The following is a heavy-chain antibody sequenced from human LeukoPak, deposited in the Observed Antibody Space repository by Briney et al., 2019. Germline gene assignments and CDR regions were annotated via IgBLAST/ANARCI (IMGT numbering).Heavy chain of an antibody. J-gene: IGHJ4*02. V-gene: IGHV3-21*01. Sequence: GGSLRLSCAASGFTFSSYSMNWVRQAPGKGLEWVSSISSSSSYIYYADSVKGRFTISRDNAKNSLYLQMNSLRAEDTAVYYCARGASYYYGSGSYFVYWGQGTLVTVSS. CDR1: GFTFSSYS. CDR3: ARGASYYYGSGSYFVY. D-gene: IGHD3-10*01. CDR2: ISSSSSYI.